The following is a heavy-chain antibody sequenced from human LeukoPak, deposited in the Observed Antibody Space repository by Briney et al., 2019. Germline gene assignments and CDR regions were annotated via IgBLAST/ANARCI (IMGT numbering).Heavy chain of an antibody. CDR3: ARDLDWAAAGTNAFDI. D-gene: IGHD6-13*01. Sequence: SETLSLTCTVSGGSISSSSYYWGWIRQPPGKGLEWIGSIYYSGSTYYNPSLKSRVTISVDTSKNQFSLKLSSVTAADTAVYYCARDLDWAAAGTNAFDIWGQGTMVTVSS. CDR2: IYYSGST. J-gene: IGHJ3*02. CDR1: GGSISSSSYY. V-gene: IGHV4-39*07.